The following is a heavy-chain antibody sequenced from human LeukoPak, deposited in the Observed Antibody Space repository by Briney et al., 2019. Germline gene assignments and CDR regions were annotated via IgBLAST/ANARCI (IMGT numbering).Heavy chain of an antibody. CDR2: ISLSSSYI. Sequence: GGALRLSCAASGFTFSTYNMNWVRQAPGKGLEWVSSISLSSSYIYYADSVQGRVAISRDNAKNSLYLQMNSLRAEATAVYYCARDLGRATPEIFDYWGQGTLVTVSS. CDR1: GFTFSTYN. CDR3: ARDLGRATPEIFDY. D-gene: IGHD5-24*01. V-gene: IGHV3-21*01. J-gene: IGHJ4*02.